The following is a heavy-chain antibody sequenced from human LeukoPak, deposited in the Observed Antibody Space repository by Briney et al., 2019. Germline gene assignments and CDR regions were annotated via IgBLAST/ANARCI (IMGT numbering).Heavy chain of an antibody. V-gene: IGHV3-48*01. CDR3: AKPLTGIHDAFDI. Sequence: PGGSLRLSCATSGFTFSRYTMNWVRQAPGKGLEWVSYISGSGTTKYYADSVKGRFTISRDNSKNTLYLQMNSLRAEDTAVYYCAKPLTGIHDAFDIWGQGTMVTVSS. CDR2: ISGSGTTK. J-gene: IGHJ3*02. CDR1: GFTFSRYT. D-gene: IGHD7-27*01.